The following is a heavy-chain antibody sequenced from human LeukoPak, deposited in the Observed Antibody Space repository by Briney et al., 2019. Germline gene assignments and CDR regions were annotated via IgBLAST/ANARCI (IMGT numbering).Heavy chain of an antibody. V-gene: IGHV3-23*01. CDR1: GFTFSTYA. J-gene: IGHJ4*02. Sequence: GGSLRLSCAASGFTFSTYAMSWVRQAPEKGLEWVSGISGSGGSTYYADSVKGRFTISRDNSKNTLYLQMNSLRAEDTAIYYCAKCLYSGAWYYLDYWGQGTLVTDSS. CDR2: ISGSGGST. D-gene: IGHD6-19*01. CDR3: AKCLYSGAWYYLDY.